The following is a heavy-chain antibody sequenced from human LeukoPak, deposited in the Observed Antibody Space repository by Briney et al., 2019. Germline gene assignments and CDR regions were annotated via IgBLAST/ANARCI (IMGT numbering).Heavy chain of an antibody. CDR3: ARVGVGYSYGSPFDY. CDR1: GGTFSSYA. D-gene: IGHD5-18*01. V-gene: IGHV1-69*13. Sequence: ASVKVSCKASGGTFSSYAISWVRQAPGQGLEWMGGIIPIFGTANYAQKFQGRVTITADESTSTAYMELSSLRSEDTAVYYRARVGVGYSYGSPFDYWGQGTLVTVSS. CDR2: IIPIFGTA. J-gene: IGHJ4*02.